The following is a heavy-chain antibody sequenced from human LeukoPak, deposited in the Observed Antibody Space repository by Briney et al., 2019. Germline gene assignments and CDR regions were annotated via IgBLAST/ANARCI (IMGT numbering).Heavy chain of an antibody. CDR1: GFTFRRYA. J-gene: IGHJ6*03. V-gene: IGHV3-23*01. CDR2: ISGTDDYI. D-gene: IGHD4-11*01. CDR3: ASDYPFYYYYFYV. Sequence: GGSLRLSCAASGFTFRRYAMTWVRQAPGKRLEWVATISGTDDYIYEADSVRGRFTISRDDSKNTLYLQMNNLRGEDTAVYYCASDYPFYYYYFYVWGKGATVTVSS.